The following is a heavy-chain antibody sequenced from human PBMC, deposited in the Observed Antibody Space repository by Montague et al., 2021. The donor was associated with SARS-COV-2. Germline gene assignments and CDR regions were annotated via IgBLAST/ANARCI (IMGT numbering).Heavy chain of an antibody. Sequence: SETLSLTCTVSGGSISSYYWSWIRQPPGKGLEWIGYIYYSGSTNYNPSPKSRVTISVDTSKNQFSLKLSYVTAADTAVYYCARRSLGYCSGGSCYSAFDPWGQGTLVTVSS. D-gene: IGHD2-15*01. CDR3: ARRSLGYCSGGSCYSAFDP. CDR1: GGSISSYY. V-gene: IGHV4-59*01. CDR2: IYYSGST. J-gene: IGHJ5*02.